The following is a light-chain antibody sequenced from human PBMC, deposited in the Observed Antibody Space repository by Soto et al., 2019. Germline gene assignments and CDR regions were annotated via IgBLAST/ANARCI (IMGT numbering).Light chain of an antibody. CDR1: SSDVGSYNL. CDR2: EGS. V-gene: IGLV2-23*01. J-gene: IGLJ2*01. Sequence: QSVLTQPASVSGSPGQSITISCTGTSSDVGSYNLVSWYQQHPGKAPKLMIYEGSKRPSGVSNRFSGSKSGNTASLTISGLQAEDEADYYCCSYAGSHTVVFGGGTKVTVL. CDR3: CSYAGSHTVV.